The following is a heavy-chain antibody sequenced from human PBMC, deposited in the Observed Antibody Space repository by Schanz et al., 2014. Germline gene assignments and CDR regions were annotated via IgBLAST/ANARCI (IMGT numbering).Heavy chain of an antibody. D-gene: IGHD2-2*02. V-gene: IGHV3-64*01. CDR1: GFTFSSYA. J-gene: IGHJ6*02. CDR3: AKHLYQYNYYGMDV. Sequence: EVQLVESGGGLVQPGGSLRLSCAASGFTFSSYAMHWVRQAPGKGLEYVSAISSNGGSTYYANSVKGRFTISRDNSKNTLSLQLNSLRADDTAVYYCAKHLYQYNYYGMDVWGQGTTVTVSS. CDR2: ISSNGGST.